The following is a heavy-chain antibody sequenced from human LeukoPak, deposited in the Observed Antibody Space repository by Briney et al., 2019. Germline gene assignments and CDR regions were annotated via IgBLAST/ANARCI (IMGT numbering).Heavy chain of an antibody. Sequence: GGSLRLSCAASGLTFSSYWMSWVRQAPGKGLEWVANIKQDGSEKYYVDSVKGRFTISRDNAKNSLYLQMNSLRAEDTAVYYCARDPTQLWGNIYYYYMDVWGKGTTVTVSS. V-gene: IGHV3-7*01. CDR1: GLTFSSYW. J-gene: IGHJ6*03. D-gene: IGHD5-18*01. CDR3: ARDPTQLWGNIYYYYMDV. CDR2: IKQDGSEK.